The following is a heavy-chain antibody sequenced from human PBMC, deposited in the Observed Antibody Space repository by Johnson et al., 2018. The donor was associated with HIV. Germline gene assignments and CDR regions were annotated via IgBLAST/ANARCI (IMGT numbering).Heavy chain of an antibody. V-gene: IGHV3-11*04. CDR2: ISSSGSTI. D-gene: IGHD1-26*01. J-gene: IGHJ3*02. CDR1: GFTFSDYY. CDR3: ARSYSRWDDVFDI. Sequence: SLRLSCAASGFTFSDYYMSWIRQAPGKGLEWVSYISSSGSTIYYADSVKGRFTIARDNAKNSLYLQVNSLRAEDTAVYYCARSYSRWDDVFDIWGQGTMVTVSS.